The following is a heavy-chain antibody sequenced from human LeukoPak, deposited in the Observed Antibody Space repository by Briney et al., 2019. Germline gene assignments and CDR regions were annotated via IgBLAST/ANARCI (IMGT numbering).Heavy chain of an antibody. CDR3: ARACSGGGGNYYYYYMDV. CDR1: GGTFSSYA. CDR2: MNPNSGNT. V-gene: IGHV1-8*03. D-gene: IGHD2-15*01. J-gene: IGHJ6*03. Sequence: ASVKVSCKASGGTFSSYAINWVRQATGQGLEWMGWMNPNSGNTGYAQKFQGRVTITRNTSISTAYMELSSLRSEDTAVYYCARACSGGGGNYYYYYMDVWGKGTTVTVSS.